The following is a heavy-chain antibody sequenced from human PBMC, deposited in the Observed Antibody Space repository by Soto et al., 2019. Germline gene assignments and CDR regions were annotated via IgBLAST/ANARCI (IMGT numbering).Heavy chain of an antibody. CDR3: ARDREYCGGGSCSLGAFDI. CDR2: IYYSGST. D-gene: IGHD2-15*01. J-gene: IGHJ3*02. CDR1: GGSISSGGYY. Sequence: TLSLTCTVSGGSISSGGYYWSWIRQHPGKGLEWIGYIYYSGSTYYNPSLKSRVTISVDTSKNQFSLKLSSVTAADTAVYYCARDREYCGGGSCSLGAFDIWGQGTMVTVSS. V-gene: IGHV4-31*03.